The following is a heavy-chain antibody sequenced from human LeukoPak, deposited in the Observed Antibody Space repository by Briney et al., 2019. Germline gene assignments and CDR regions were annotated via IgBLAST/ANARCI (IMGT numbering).Heavy chain of an antibody. CDR3: ARGQRERLNWFDP. CDR2: IIPIFGTA. CDR1: GGTFSSYA. J-gene: IGHJ5*02. D-gene: IGHD6-25*01. Sequence: ASVKVSCKASGGTFSSYAISWVRQAPGQGLEWMGGIIPIFGTANYAQKFQGRVTITTDESTSTAYVELSSLRSEDTAVYYCARGQRERLNWFDPWGQGTLVTVSS. V-gene: IGHV1-69*05.